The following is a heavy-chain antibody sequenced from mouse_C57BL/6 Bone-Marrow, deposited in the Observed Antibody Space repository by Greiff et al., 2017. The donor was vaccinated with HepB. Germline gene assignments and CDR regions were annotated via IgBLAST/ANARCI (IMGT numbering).Heavy chain of an antibody. Sequence: QVQLQQSGAELVKPGASVKLSCKASGYTFTSYWMQWVKQRPGQGLEWIGEIDPSDSYTNYNQKFKGKATLTVDTSSSTAYMQLSSLTSEDSAVYYCARIATTVVATVDYWGQGTTLTVSS. CDR2: IDPSDSYT. D-gene: IGHD1-1*01. J-gene: IGHJ2*01. V-gene: IGHV1-50*01. CDR3: ARIATTVVATVDY. CDR1: GYTFTSYW.